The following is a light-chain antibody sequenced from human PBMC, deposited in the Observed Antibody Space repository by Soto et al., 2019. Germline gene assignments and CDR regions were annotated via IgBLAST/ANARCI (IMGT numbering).Light chain of an antibody. J-gene: IGLJ2*01. Sequence: QSVLTQPPSVSGAPGQRVTISCTGSSSNIGAGYDVHWYQQLPGTAPKLLIYGNSNRPSGVPDRFSGSKSGTSASLAITGLQAEDEADYYCPSYDSSLSVVVFGGGTQLTVL. CDR1: SSNIGAGYD. CDR3: PSYDSSLSVVV. CDR2: GNS. V-gene: IGLV1-40*01.